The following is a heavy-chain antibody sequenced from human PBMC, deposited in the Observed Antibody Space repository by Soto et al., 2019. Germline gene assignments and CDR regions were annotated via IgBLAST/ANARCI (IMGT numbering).Heavy chain of an antibody. J-gene: IGHJ6*02. D-gene: IGHD3-3*01. CDR3: ASIGDFWSGYSRFYYYGMDV. CDR1: GSTFRDFA. CDR2: ISGLVNSV. Sequence: GGSLRLSCAASGSTFRDFAMSWVRQAPGRGLEWVSTISGLVNSVFYADSVRGRFTVSRDNSKNTLYLQMNSLRAEDTAVYYCASIGDFWSGYSRFYYYGMDVWGQGTTVTVSS. V-gene: IGHV3-23*01.